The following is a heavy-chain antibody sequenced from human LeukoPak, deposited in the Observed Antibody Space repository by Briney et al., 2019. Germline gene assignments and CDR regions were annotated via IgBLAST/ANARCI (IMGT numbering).Heavy chain of an antibody. D-gene: IGHD3-10*01. J-gene: IGHJ6*02. CDR1: GFTFSSYS. Sequence: GGSPRLSCAASGFTFSSYSMNWVRQAPGKGLEWVSYISSSSSTIYYADSVKGRFTISRDNAKNSLYLQMNSLRAEDTAVYYCARDLGEITMVRGVIIIHYYYGMDVWGQGTTVTVSS. V-gene: IGHV3-48*04. CDR2: ISSSSSTI. CDR3: ARDLGEITMVRGVIIIHYYYGMDV.